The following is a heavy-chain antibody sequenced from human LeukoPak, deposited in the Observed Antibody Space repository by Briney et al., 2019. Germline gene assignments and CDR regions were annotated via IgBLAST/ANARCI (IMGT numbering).Heavy chain of an antibody. Sequence: GGSLRLSCAASGFTFSSYAMHWVRQAPGKGLEWVAVISYDGSNKYYADSVKGRFTISRDNSKDTLYLQMNSLRAEDAAVYYCARGGYQGLRYFDPHEIFDYWGQGTLVTVSS. CDR3: ARGGYQGLRYFDPHEIFDY. J-gene: IGHJ4*02. V-gene: IGHV3-30*04. D-gene: IGHD3-9*01. CDR2: ISYDGSNK. CDR1: GFTFSSYA.